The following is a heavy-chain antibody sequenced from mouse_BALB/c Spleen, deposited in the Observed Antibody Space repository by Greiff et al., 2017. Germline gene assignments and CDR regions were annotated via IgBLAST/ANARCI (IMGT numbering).Heavy chain of an antibody. Sequence: VQLQQSGAELMKPGASVKISCKATGYTFSSYWIEWVKQRPGHGLEWIGEILPGSGSTNYNEKFKGKATFTADTSSNTAYMQLSSLTSEDSAVYYCARRKYGPWFAYWGQGTLVTVSA. V-gene: IGHV1-9*01. D-gene: IGHD2-10*02. CDR1: GYTFSSYW. CDR2: ILPGSGST. CDR3: ARRKYGPWFAY. J-gene: IGHJ3*01.